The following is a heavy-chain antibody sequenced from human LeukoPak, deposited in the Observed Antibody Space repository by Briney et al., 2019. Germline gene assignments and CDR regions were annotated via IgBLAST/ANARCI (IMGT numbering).Heavy chain of an antibody. CDR2: IIPIFGTT. J-gene: IGHJ4*02. CDR3: ARGPDCGGGSCYPYFDN. CDR1: GYTFTGYY. D-gene: IGHD2-15*01. V-gene: IGHV1-69*06. Sequence: GASVKVSCKASGYTFTGYYMHWVRQAPGQGLEWMGRIIPIFGTTNYAQKFQGRVTITADKSTSTAYMDLSSLRSEDTAVYYCARGPDCGGGSCYPYFDNWGQGTLVTVSS.